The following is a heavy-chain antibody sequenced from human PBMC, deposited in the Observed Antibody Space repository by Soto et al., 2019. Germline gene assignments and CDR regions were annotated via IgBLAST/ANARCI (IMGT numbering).Heavy chain of an antibody. CDR1: GYSFTSYW. D-gene: IGHD3-22*01. CDR3: ARRTVMDYCDSSGYYYYGMDV. J-gene: IGHJ6*02. V-gene: IGHV5-10-1*01. Sequence: PGGSLKISCKDSGYSFTSYWMSWVRQMPGKGLEWMGRIDPSDSYTNYSPSFQGHVTISADKSISTAYLQWSSLKASDTAMYYCARRTVMDYCDSSGYYYYGMDVWGQGTTVTVYS. CDR2: IDPSDSYT.